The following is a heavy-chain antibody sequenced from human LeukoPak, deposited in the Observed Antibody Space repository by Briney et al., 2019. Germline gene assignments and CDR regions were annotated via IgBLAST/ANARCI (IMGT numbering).Heavy chain of an antibody. D-gene: IGHD3-22*01. Sequence: GESLKISCKGSGYSFTSYWIGWVRQMPGKGLEWTGIIYPGDSDTTYSPSFQGQVTISADKSISTAYLQWSSLKASDTAMYYCARALTSSGYPGYFDYWGQGTLVTVSS. V-gene: IGHV5-51*01. CDR3: ARALTSSGYPGYFDY. J-gene: IGHJ4*02. CDR1: GYSFTSYW. CDR2: IYPGDSDT.